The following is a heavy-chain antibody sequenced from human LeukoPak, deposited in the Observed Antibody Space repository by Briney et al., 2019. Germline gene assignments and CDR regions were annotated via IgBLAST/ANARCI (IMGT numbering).Heavy chain of an antibody. CDR2: IRSNAYGGTT. CDR3: KTVTAPYAFDI. J-gene: IGHJ3*02. Sequence: PGGSLRLSCTASGFTFGDYAMSWFRQAPGKGLEWVGFIRSNAYGGTTEYAASVKGRFTISRDDSKSIAYLQMNSLKTEDTAVYYCKTVTAPYAFDIWGQGTMVTVSS. D-gene: IGHD4-17*01. V-gene: IGHV3-49*03. CDR1: GFTFGDYA.